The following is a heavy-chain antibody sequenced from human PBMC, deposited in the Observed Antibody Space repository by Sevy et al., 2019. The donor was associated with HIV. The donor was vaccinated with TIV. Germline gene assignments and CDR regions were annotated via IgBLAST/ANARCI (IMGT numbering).Heavy chain of an antibody. CDR1: GGSISSGDYY. CDR3: ASDFKYYYDSSGRGAFDI. J-gene: IGHJ3*02. Sequence: SETPSLTCTVSGGSISSGDYYWSWIRQPPGKGLEWIGYIYYSGSTYYNPSLKSRVTISVDTSKNQFSLKLSSVTAADTAVYYCASDFKYYYDSSGRGAFDIWGQGTMVTVSS. D-gene: IGHD3-22*01. CDR2: IYYSGST. V-gene: IGHV4-30-4*01.